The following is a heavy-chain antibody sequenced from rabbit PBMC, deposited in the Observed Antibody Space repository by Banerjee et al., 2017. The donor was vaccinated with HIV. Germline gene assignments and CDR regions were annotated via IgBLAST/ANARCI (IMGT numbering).Heavy chain of an antibody. Sequence: QEQLVESGGGLVTPGGSLKLSCKASGIDFSSYGISWVRQAPGKGLEWIAYIYPDYGSTDYASWVNGRFTISLDNAQNTVFLQMTSLTAADTATYFCARGAYASSSGYYYGMDLWGQGTLVTVS. D-gene: IGHD1-1*01. CDR1: GIDFSSYG. CDR3: ARGAYASSSGYYYGMDL. J-gene: IGHJ6*01. V-gene: IGHV1S47*01. CDR2: IYPDYGST.